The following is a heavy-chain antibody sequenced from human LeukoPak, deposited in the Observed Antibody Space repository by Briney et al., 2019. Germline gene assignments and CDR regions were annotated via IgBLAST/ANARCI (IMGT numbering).Heavy chain of an antibody. CDR2: ISAYNGNT. CDR1: GYTFTSYA. J-gene: IGHJ4*02. CDR3: ARAGRWFGESNFDY. D-gene: IGHD3-10*01. V-gene: IGHV1-18*01. Sequence: GASVKVSCKASGYTFTSYAMHWVRQAPGQGLEWMGWISAYNGNTNYAQKLQGRVTMTTDTSTSTAYMELRSLRSDDTAVYYCARAGRWFGESNFDYWGQGTLVTVSS.